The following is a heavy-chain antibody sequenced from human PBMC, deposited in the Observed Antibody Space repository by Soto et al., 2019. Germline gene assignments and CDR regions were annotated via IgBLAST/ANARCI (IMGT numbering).Heavy chain of an antibody. CDR3: ARVHKNWQLAPGGGFDP. V-gene: IGHV1-18*01. CDR2: ISDYHGNT. CDR1: GYTFTGYG. D-gene: IGHD6-6*01. J-gene: IGHJ5*02. Sequence: ASVKVSCKASGYTFTGYGISWVRQAPGQGLEGMGWISDYHGNTNYAQKLQGRVTMTTDTSTSTAYMELRSLRSDDTAVYYCARVHKNWQLAPGGGFDPWGQGTLVTVSS.